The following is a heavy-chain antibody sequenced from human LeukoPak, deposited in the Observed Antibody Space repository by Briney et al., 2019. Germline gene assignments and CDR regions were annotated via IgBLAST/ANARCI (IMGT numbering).Heavy chain of an antibody. CDR1: GDSVSSNSAA. J-gene: IGHJ3*02. CDR3: ARGDMSSYYAVDI. D-gene: IGHD3-22*01. CDR2: TYYRSEWYN. Sequence: SQTLSLTCAISGDSVSSNSAAWNWVRQSPSRGLEWLGRTYYRSEWYNDYAISMKSRITLNPDTSKNQFSLQLNSVTPEDTAVYYCARGDMSSYYAVDIWGQWTMGTVSS. V-gene: IGHV6-1*01.